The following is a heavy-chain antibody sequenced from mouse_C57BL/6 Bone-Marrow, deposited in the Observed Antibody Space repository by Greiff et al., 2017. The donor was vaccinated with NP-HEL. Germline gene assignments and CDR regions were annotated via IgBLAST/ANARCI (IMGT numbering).Heavy chain of an antibody. D-gene: IGHD3-1*01. J-gene: IGHJ3*01. CDR3: ARLQRFAY. CDR2: INPYNGGT. Sequence: DVKLQESGPVLVKPGASVKMSCKASGYTFTDYYMNWVKQSHGKSLEWIGVINPYNGGTSYNQKFKGKATLTVDKSSSTAYMELNSLTSEDSAVYYCARLQRFAYWGQGTLVTVSA. CDR1: GYTFTDYY. V-gene: IGHV1-19*01.